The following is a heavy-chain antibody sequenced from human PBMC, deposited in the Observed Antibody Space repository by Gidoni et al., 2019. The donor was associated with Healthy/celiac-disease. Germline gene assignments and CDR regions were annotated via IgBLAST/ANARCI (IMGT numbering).Heavy chain of an antibody. V-gene: IGHV4-34*01. CDR2: INHSGST. D-gene: IGHD3-9*01. J-gene: IGHJ3*02. Sequence: QVQLQQWGAGLLKPSATLSLTCAVYGGSFSGYYWSWIRQPPGKGLEWIGEINHSGSTNYNPSLKSRVTISVDTSKNQFSLKLSSVTAADTAVYYCARTPSPPLRYFDWVRGDDAFDIWGQGTMVTVSS. CDR3: ARTPSPPLRYFDWVRGDDAFDI. CDR1: GGSFSGYY.